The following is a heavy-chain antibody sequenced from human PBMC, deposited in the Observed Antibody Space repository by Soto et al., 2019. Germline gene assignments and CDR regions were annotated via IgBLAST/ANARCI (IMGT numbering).Heavy chain of an antibody. V-gene: IGHV1-46*01. D-gene: IGHD3-22*01. CDR2: INPSGGST. CDR3: ASSEYYYDSSGYYKKRLPGGAFDI. CDR1: GYTFTSYY. Sequence: GASVKVSCKASGYTFTSYYMHWVRQAPGQGLEWMGIINPSGGSTSYAQKFQGRVTMTRDTSTSTVYMELSSLRSEDTAVYYCASSEYYYDSSGYYKKRLPGGAFDIWGQGTIVTV. J-gene: IGHJ3*02.